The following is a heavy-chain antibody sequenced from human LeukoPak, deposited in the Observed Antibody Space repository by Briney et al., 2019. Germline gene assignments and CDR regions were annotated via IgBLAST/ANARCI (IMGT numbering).Heavy chain of an antibody. CDR1: GFTFDDYA. D-gene: IGHD3-22*01. J-gene: IGHJ4*02. CDR3: VKHRYYYDRSGPFDH. CDR2: ISWNSGSI. Sequence: GGSLRLSCAASGFTFDDYAMHWVRQAPGKGLEWVSGISWNSGSIGYADSVKGRFTISRDNVKNSLYLQMTSLRAEDTALYYCVKHRYYYDRSGPFDHWGQGTLVTVSS. V-gene: IGHV3-9*01.